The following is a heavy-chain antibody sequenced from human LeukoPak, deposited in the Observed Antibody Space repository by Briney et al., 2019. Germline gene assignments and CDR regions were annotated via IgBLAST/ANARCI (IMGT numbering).Heavy chain of an antibody. Sequence: GGSLRLSCAASGFTFSSYAMHWVRQAPGKGLERVAVISYDGSNKYYADSVKGRFTISRDNSKNTLYLQMNSLRAEDTAVYYCARAGGGFDYWGQGTLVTVSS. V-gene: IGHV3-30*04. CDR2: ISYDGSNK. CDR1: GFTFSSYA. D-gene: IGHD3-16*01. CDR3: ARAGGGFDY. J-gene: IGHJ4*02.